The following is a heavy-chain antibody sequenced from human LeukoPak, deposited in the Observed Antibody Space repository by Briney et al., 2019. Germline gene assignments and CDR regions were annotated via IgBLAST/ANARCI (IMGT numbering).Heavy chain of an antibody. CDR2: INEDGSNK. D-gene: IGHD6-19*01. CDR1: GFSFSNHY. V-gene: IGHV3-7*01. CDR3: TRVIVAVPGYFDYFDF. J-gene: IGHJ4*02. Sequence: GGSLRLSCAASGFSFSNHYMRWIRQAPGKGLEWVTNINEDGSNKWHLGSVKGRFTVSRDNARNALYLQMNSLRVEDTAVYYCTRVIVAVPGYFDYFDFWGQGALVTVSS.